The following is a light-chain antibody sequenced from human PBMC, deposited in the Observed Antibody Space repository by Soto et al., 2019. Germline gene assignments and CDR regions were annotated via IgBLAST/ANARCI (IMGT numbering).Light chain of an antibody. Sequence: DIQMTQSPSPLSASIGDIITITCRASQSISTYLNWYQQKPGKAPKLLIYGASTLQNGVPSRFXGSGSATDYTLTISGLQPEDFATYYCQQSFITPPLTFGGGTKVEMK. V-gene: IGKV1-39*01. CDR3: QQSFITPPLT. CDR2: GAS. J-gene: IGKJ4*01. CDR1: QSISTY.